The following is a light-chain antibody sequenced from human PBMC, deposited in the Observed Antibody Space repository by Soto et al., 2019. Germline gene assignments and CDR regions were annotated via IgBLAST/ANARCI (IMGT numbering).Light chain of an antibody. CDR2: GAS. CDR1: QSVSSNY. J-gene: IGKJ5*01. Sequence: EIVLTQSPGTLSLSPGEGATLSCRASQSVSSNYLAWYQQKPGQAPRLLIYGASSRATGIPDRFSGSGSGTDFTLSISGLEPEDFAMYYCQQYGSSAPNTFGQGTRLEIE. V-gene: IGKV3-20*01. CDR3: QQYGSSAPNT.